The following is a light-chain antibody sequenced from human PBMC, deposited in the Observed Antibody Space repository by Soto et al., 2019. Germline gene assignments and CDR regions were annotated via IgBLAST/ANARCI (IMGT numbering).Light chain of an antibody. Sequence: EIVMTQSPATLSVSPGERATLSCRASQSVSSNLAGYHQKPGQAPRLLIYGASTRATGIPARFSGSGSGTEFTLTISSLQSEDFAVYYCQHYNNWPRTFGQGTKVEIK. CDR2: GAS. J-gene: IGKJ1*01. CDR3: QHYNNWPRT. CDR1: QSVSSN. V-gene: IGKV3-15*01.